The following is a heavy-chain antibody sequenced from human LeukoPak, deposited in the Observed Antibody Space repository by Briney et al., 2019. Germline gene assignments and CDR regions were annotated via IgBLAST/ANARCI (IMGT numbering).Heavy chain of an antibody. V-gene: IGHV3-7*01. D-gene: IGHD1-7*01. CDR3: VRSGTSASFDY. CDR2: IKKDGSEK. CDR1: GFTLSSYW. Sequence: GGSLRLSCAASGFTLSSYWMSWVRQAPGKGLEWVANIKKDGSEKWYVDSVEGRFTISRDHAKNSPYLQMNSLRVADTAVYYCVRSGTSASFDYWGQGTLVTVSS. J-gene: IGHJ4*02.